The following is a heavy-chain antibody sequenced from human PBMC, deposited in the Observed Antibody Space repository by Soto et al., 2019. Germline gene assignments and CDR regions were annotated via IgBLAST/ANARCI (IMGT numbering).Heavy chain of an antibody. V-gene: IGHV3-9*01. CDR1: GFTFDDYA. Sequence: EVQLVESGGGLVQPGRSLRLSCAASGFTFDDYAMHWVRQAPGKGLGWVSGISWNSGSIGYADSVKGRFTISRDNAKNSLYLQMNSLRAEDTALYYCAFYCSGGSCYSPDAFDIWGQGTMVTVSS. CDR3: AFYCSGGSCYSPDAFDI. CDR2: ISWNSGSI. J-gene: IGHJ3*02. D-gene: IGHD2-15*01.